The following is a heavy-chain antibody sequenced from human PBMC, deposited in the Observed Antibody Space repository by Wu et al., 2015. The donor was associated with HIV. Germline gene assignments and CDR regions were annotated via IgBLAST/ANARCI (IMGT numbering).Heavy chain of an antibody. J-gene: IGHJ4*02. CDR1: GGTFSSYA. Sequence: QVQLVQSGAEVKKPGSSVKVSCKASGGTFSSYAISWVRQAPGQGLEWMGRIIPIFGTASYAQKFQGRVTITADESTSTAYMELSSLRSEDTAVYYCASQGCVVGVAASQRPYYFDCWGQGTLVTVSS. CDR3: ASQGCVVGVAASQRPYYFDC. V-gene: IGHV1-69*13. D-gene: IGHD2-15*01. CDR2: IIPIFGTA.